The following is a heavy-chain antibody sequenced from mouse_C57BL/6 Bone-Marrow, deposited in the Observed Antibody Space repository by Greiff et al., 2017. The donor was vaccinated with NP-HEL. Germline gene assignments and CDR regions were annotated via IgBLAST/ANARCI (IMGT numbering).Heavy chain of an antibody. Sequence: QVQLQQSGAELVRPGSSVKLSCKASGYTFTSYWMHWVKQRPIQGLEWIGNIDPSDSETHYNQKFKDKATLTVDKSSSTAYMQLSSLTSEDSAVYYCARRGELGRDYFDYWGQGTTLTVSS. CDR2: IDPSDSET. J-gene: IGHJ2*01. CDR1: GYTFTSYW. CDR3: ARRGELGRDYFDY. D-gene: IGHD4-1*01. V-gene: IGHV1-52*01.